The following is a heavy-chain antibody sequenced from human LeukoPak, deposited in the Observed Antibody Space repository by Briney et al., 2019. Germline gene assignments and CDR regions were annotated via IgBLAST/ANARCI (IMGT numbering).Heavy chain of an antibody. CDR1: GYTFTSYA. Sequence: GASGKVSCKASGYTFTSYAMHWVRQAPGQRLEWMGWINAGNGNTKYSQKFQGRVTITRDTSASTAYMELSSLRSEDTAVYYCARDYYDSSGYVRAFDIWGQGTMVTVSS. V-gene: IGHV1-3*01. J-gene: IGHJ3*02. D-gene: IGHD3-22*01. CDR3: ARDYYDSSGYVRAFDI. CDR2: INAGNGNT.